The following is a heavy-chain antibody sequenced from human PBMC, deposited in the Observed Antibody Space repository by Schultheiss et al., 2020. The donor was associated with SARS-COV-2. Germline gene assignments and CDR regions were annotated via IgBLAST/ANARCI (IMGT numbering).Heavy chain of an antibody. CDR1: GFSLSTSGVG. CDR3: ARIRPGTFFYYFGMDV. Sequence: SGPTLVKPTQTLTLTCTFSGFSLSTSGVGVGWIRQPPGKALEWLALIYWNDDKRYSPSLKSRLTITKDTSKNQVVLTMTNMDPVDTATYYCARIRPGTFFYYFGMDVWGQGTTVTVAS. J-gene: IGHJ6*02. D-gene: IGHD3-3*02. CDR2: IYWNDDK. V-gene: IGHV2-5*01.